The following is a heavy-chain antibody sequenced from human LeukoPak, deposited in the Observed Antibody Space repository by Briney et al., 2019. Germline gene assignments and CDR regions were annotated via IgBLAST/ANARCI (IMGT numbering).Heavy chain of an antibody. V-gene: IGHV3-33*05. D-gene: IGHD2-15*01. CDR2: ISYDGSNK. J-gene: IGHJ3*02. Sequence: GGSLRLSCAASGFTFSSYGMHWVRQAPGKGLEWVAVISYDGSNKYYADSVKGRFTISRDNSKNTLYLQMNSLRAEDTAVYYCARDVPHHLGVVVVAATPDAFDIWGQGTMVTVSS. CDR3: ARDVPHHLGVVVVAATPDAFDI. CDR1: GFTFSSYG.